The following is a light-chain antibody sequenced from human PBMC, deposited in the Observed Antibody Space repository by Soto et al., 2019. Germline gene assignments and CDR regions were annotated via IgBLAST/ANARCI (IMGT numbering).Light chain of an antibody. J-gene: IGKJ5*01. Sequence: AIRMTQSPSSLSASTGDRVTITCRASQGISSYLAWYQQKPGKAPKLLIYAASTLQSGVPSRFSGSGSGTDFTLTISCXQSEDFATYYCQQYYSFPITFGQGTRLETK. CDR3: QQYYSFPIT. CDR2: AAS. V-gene: IGKV1-8*01. CDR1: QGISSY.